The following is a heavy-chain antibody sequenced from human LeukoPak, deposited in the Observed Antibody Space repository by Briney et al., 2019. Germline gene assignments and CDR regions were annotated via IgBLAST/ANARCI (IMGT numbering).Heavy chain of an antibody. CDR1: GVSISDYY. J-gene: IGHJ5*02. CDR2: VYYTGTT. Sequence: PSETLSLTCNVSGVSISDYYWSWIRQAPGKGLEWLGYVYYTGTTNYNASLTSRVTMSVDTSKNPFSLTLTSVTAEDTAIYFCAAGLSGSGNYYTDDWFAPWGQGTLVTVSS. V-gene: IGHV4-59*03. D-gene: IGHD3-10*01. CDR3: AAGLSGSGNYYTDDWFAP.